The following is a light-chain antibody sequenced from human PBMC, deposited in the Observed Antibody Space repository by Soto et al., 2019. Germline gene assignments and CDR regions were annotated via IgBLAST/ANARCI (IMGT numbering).Light chain of an antibody. Sequence: QSVLTQPPSVSGAPGQRVTISCTGTTSNIGAGYDVHWYQQLPGTAPKLLIYADNNRSSGVPDRFSDSTSGTSASLAITGLQAEDEADYYCQSYDSSLSGYVFGGGTKLTVL. CDR2: ADN. CDR1: TSNIGAGYD. V-gene: IGLV1-40*01. CDR3: QSYDSSLSGYV. J-gene: IGLJ2*01.